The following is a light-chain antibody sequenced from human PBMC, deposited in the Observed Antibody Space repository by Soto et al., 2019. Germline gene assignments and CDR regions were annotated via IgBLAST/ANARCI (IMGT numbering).Light chain of an antibody. CDR3: QQYYSYPPEIT. Sequence: AIRMTQSPSSLSASTGDRVTITCRASQGISSYLAWYQQKPGKAPKLLIYAASTLQSGVPSRFSCSGSGTDFTLTISCLQSEDFATYYCQQYYSYPPEITFGQGTRLEIK. CDR1: QGISSY. J-gene: IGKJ5*01. V-gene: IGKV1-8*01. CDR2: AAS.